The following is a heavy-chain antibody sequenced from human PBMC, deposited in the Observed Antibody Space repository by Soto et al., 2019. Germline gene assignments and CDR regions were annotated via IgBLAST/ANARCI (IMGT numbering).Heavy chain of an antibody. V-gene: IGHV4-61*08. Sequence: PSETLSLTCSVSGASVTSPEHYWTWIRQSPGKGLEWIGYIYYSGSTNYNPSLKSRVTVSVDTSKNQFSLKLSSVTAADTAVYYCARDGYYYDSSGYSIAFDIWGQGTMVTVSS. CDR3: ARDGYYYDSSGYSIAFDI. CDR2: IYYSGST. CDR1: GASVTSPEHY. D-gene: IGHD3-22*01. J-gene: IGHJ3*02.